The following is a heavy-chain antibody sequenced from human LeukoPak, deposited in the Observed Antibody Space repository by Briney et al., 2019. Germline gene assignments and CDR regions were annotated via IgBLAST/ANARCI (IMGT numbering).Heavy chain of an antibody. CDR2: MNPNSGDT. V-gene: IGHV1-8*01. D-gene: IGHD4/OR15-4a*01. CDR3: ARGQSLTYYYYYMDV. CDR1: GYTFTSYD. Sequence: ASVKVSCKASGYTFTSYDINWVRQATGQGLEWMGWMNPNSGDTGYPQKFQGRVTMTRDMSTSTVYMELSSLRSEDTAVYYCARGQSLTYYYYYMDVWGKGTTVTVSS. J-gene: IGHJ6*03.